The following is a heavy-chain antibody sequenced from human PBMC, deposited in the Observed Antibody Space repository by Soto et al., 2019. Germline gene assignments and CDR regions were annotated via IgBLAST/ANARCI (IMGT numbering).Heavy chain of an antibody. Sequence: HPGGSLRLSCAASGFTFSASAMSWVRQAPGKGLEWVASISGSGGATYIADSMKGRFAISRDNSKNTLFLQMNTLRVGDTAVYYCAKSSGGSGGFCHWCQGTRFTVSS. CDR3: AKSSGGSGGFCH. CDR1: GFTFSASA. J-gene: IGHJ4*02. D-gene: IGHD2-15*01. CDR2: ISGSGGAT. V-gene: IGHV3-23*01.